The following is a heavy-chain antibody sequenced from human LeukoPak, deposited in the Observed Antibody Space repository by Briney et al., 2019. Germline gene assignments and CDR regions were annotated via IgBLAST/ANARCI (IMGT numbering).Heavy chain of an antibody. CDR1: GFTFSSYA. CDR3: ARGRYSSSLHPTGGYLSPFDY. J-gene: IGHJ4*02. CDR2: ISYDGSNK. V-gene: IGHV3-30*04. Sequence: PGGSLRHSCAASGFTFSSYAMHWVRQAPGKGLEWVAVISYDGSNKYYADSVKGRFTISRDNSKNTLYLQMNSLRAEDTAVYYCARGRYSSSLHPTGGYLSPFDYWGQGTLVTVSS. D-gene: IGHD6-13*01.